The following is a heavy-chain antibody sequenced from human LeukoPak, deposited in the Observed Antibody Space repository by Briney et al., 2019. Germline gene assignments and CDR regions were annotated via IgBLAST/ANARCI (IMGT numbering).Heavy chain of an antibody. V-gene: IGHV3-7*01. CDR3: AREMYYYDSSGYLHYYYYYGMDV. CDR2: IKQDGSEK. Sequence: PGGSLRLSCAASGFTFSSYWMSWVRQAPGKGLEWVANIKQDGSEKYYVDPVKGRFTISRDNAKNSLYLQMNSLRAEDTAVYYCAREMYYYDSSGYLHYYYYYGMDVWGQGTTVTVSS. J-gene: IGHJ6*02. CDR1: GFTFSSYW. D-gene: IGHD3-22*01.